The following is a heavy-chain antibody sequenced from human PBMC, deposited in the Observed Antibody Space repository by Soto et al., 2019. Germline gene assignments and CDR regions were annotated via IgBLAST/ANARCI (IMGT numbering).Heavy chain of an antibody. D-gene: IGHD1-26*01. J-gene: IGHJ5*02. Sequence: SGPTLVNPTQTLTLTCTFSGFSLSTSGMCVSWIRQPPGKALEWLALIDWDDDKYYSTSLKTRLTISKDTSKNQVVLTMTNMDPVDTATYYCARMISEGYGGSYYVNWFDPWGQGTLVTVSS. V-gene: IGHV2-70*01. CDR2: IDWDDDK. CDR1: GFSLSTSGMC. CDR3: ARMISEGYGGSYYVNWFDP.